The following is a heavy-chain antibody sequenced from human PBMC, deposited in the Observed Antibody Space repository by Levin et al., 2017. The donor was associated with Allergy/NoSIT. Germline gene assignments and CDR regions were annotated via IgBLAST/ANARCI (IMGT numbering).Heavy chain of an antibody. CDR2: ISGSGGST. V-gene: IGHV3-23*01. J-gene: IGHJ4*02. CDR3: AAGEKGVYYFDY. CDR1: GFTFSSYA. D-gene: IGHD1-26*01. Sequence: PGGSLRLSCAASGFTFSSYAMSWVRQAPGKGLEWVSAISGSGGSTYYADSVKGRFTISRDNSKNTLYLQMNSLRAEDTAVYYCAAGEKGVYYFDYWGQGTLVTVSS.